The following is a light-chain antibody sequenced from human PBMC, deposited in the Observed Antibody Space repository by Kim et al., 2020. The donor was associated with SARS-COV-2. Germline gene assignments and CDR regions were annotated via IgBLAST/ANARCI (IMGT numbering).Light chain of an antibody. V-gene: IGLV3-21*04. Sequence: APGQTARITCGGDNIGSESVHWYRQKPGQAPVLVIYYDSDRPSAIPERFSGSNSGNTATLTISRVEAGDEADFYCQVWDVNTDHWVFGGGTQLTVL. CDR3: QVWDVNTDHWV. CDR2: YDS. J-gene: IGLJ3*02. CDR1: NIGSES.